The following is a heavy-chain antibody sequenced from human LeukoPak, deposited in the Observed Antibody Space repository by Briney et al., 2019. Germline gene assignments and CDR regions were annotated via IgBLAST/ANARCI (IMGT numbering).Heavy chain of an antibody. CDR1: GGSISNYW. J-gene: IGHJ4*02. V-gene: IGHV4-59*01. D-gene: IGHD6-13*01. Sequence: SETLPLTCTVSGGSISNYWWSWIRQPPGKGLEWIGYVFDSGGTNYNPSLKSRVTISVDTSKKQFSLRLSSVTAADTAVYYCARGYSSSWNYFDYWGLGTLVTVSS. CDR2: VFDSGGT. CDR3: ARGYSSSWNYFDY.